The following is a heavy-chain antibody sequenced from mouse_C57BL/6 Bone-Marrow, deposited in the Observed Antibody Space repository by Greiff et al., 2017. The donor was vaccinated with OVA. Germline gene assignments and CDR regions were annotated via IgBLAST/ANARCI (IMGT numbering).Heavy chain of an antibody. Sequence: QVQLQQPGAELVRPGTSVKLSCKASGYTFTSYWMHWVKQRPGQGLEWIGVIDPSDSYTNYNQKFKGKATLTVDTSSSTAYMQLSSLTSEDSAVYYCARWGYYGDYWGQGTTLTVSS. CDR3: ARWGYYGDY. CDR2: IDPSDSYT. J-gene: IGHJ2*01. D-gene: IGHD1-1*01. CDR1: GYTFTSYW. V-gene: IGHV1-59*01.